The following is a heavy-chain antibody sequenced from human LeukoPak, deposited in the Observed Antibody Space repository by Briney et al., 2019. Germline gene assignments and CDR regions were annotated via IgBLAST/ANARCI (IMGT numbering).Heavy chain of an antibody. J-gene: IGHJ6*03. CDR1: GGSISSIGYF. CDR2: IYSSGNT. Sequence: PSEALSLTCTVSGGSISSIGYFWSWMRQPAGKGLEWIGHIYSSGNTNYNPSLKSRVTISIDTSKNQFSLKVTSVTAADTAVYYCARFTYGSGNYYVYYYYMDVWGKGTTVTVSS. D-gene: IGHD3-10*01. CDR3: ARFTYGSGNYYVYYYYMDV. V-gene: IGHV4-61*09.